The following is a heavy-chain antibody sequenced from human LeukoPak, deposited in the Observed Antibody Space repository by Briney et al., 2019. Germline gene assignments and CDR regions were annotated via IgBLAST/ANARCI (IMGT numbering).Heavy chain of an antibody. CDR2: ISAYNGNT. V-gene: IGHV1-18*01. CDR1: GYTFTSYG. Sequence: ASVKVSCKASGYTFTSYGISWVRQAPGQGLEWMGWISAYNGNTNYAQKLQGRVTMTTDTSTSTAYMELRSLRSDDTAVYYCARDRVVVATTPAFDYWGQGTLVTVSS. D-gene: IGHD5-12*01. J-gene: IGHJ4*02. CDR3: ARDRVVVATTPAFDY.